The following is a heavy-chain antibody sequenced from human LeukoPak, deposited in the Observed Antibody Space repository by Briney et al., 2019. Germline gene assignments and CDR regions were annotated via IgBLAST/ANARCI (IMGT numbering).Heavy chain of an antibody. CDR3: ARDRGSSIVRYFDY. CDR2: IRAYNGNT. D-gene: IGHD1-26*01. Sequence: ASVKVSCKASGYTFTSYGISWVRQAPGQGLEWMGWIRAYNGNTNYAQKLQGRVTMTTDTSTSTAYMELRSLRSDDTAVYYCARDRGSSIVRYFDYWGQGTLVTVSS. J-gene: IGHJ4*02. V-gene: IGHV1-18*01. CDR1: GYTFTSYG.